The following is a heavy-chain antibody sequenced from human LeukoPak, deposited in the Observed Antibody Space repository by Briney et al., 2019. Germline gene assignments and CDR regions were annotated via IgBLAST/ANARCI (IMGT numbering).Heavy chain of an antibody. V-gene: IGHV3-21*01. J-gene: IGHJ4*02. D-gene: IGHD1-26*01. CDR1: GFTFGSYS. CDR2: ISSSSSYI. Sequence: GGSLRLSCAASGFTFGSYSMNWVRQAPGKGLEWVSSISSSSSYIYYADSVKGRFTISRDNAKNSLYLQMNSLRAEDTAVYYCARGLWELHYYCDYWGQGTLVTVSS. CDR3: ARGLWELHYYCDY.